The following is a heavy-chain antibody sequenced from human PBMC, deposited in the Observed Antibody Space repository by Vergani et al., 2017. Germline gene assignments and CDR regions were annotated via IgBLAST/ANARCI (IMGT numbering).Heavy chain of an antibody. Sequence: QVQLVQSGAEVKKPGSSVKVLCKASGGTFSSYAISWVRQAPGQGLEWMGGIIPIFGTANYAQKFQGRVTITADKSTSTAYMELSSLRSEDTAVYYCARGLTTVTNHYYYYNGMDVWGQGTTVTVSS. CDR2: IIPIFGTA. D-gene: IGHD4-17*01. V-gene: IGHV1-69*06. CDR1: GGTFSSYA. J-gene: IGHJ6*02. CDR3: ARGLTTVTNHYYYYNGMDV.